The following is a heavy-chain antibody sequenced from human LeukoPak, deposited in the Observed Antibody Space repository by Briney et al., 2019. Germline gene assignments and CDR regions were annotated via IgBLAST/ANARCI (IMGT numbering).Heavy chain of an antibody. J-gene: IGHJ6*02. V-gene: IGHV4-38-2*02. D-gene: IGHD6-13*01. CDR3: ARDGLPSERGIAAAGYYYYGMDV. CDR2: IYHSGST. Sequence: SETLSLTCTVSGYSISSGYYWGWIRQPPGKGLEWIGSIYHSGSTYYNPSLKSRVTISVDTSKNQFSLKLSSVTAADTAVYYCARDGLPSERGIAAAGYYYYGMDVWGQGTTVTVSS. CDR1: GYSISSGYY.